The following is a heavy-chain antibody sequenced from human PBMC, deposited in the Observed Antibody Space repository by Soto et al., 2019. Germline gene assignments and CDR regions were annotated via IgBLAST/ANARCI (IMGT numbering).Heavy chain of an antibody. Sequence: PSQTLSLTCAITVDSVSSNSAGWSWVRQSPSRGLEWLGRTYYRSKWYYEYAVSVRGRITINPDKSKNQYPLQLNSVTPEDTAVYFCARGEQYSGRIFDYWGQGTLVTVSS. CDR3: ARGEQYSGRIFDY. J-gene: IGHJ4*01. V-gene: IGHV6-1*01. D-gene: IGHD1-26*01. CDR1: VDSVSSNSAG. CDR2: TYYRSKWYY.